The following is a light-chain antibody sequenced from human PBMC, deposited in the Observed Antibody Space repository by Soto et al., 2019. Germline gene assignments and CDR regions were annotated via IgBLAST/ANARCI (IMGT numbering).Light chain of an antibody. CDR1: QSVLYSSNNKHY. CDR2: WAS. CDR3: QQYYSTPRT. Sequence: DIVMTQSPGSLAVSLGERATINCKSSQSVLYSSNNKHYLAWYQQKPGQPPKLLIYWASTRESGVPDRFSCSGSGTDFTLTIGSLPAEYVAVYYCQQYYSTPRTFGQGTKVDIK. V-gene: IGKV4-1*01. J-gene: IGKJ1*01.